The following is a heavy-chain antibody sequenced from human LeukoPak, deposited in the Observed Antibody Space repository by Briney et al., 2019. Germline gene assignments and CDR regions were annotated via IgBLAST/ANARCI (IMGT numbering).Heavy chain of an antibody. CDR2: ISGSGGST. Sequence: PGGSLRLSCAASGFTFSSYAMSWVRQAPGEGLEWVSAISGSGGSTYYADSVKGRFTISRDNSKNTLYLQMNGLRAEDTAVYYCAKLGAAAGRNWYVYWGQGTLVTVSS. CDR1: GFTFSSYA. V-gene: IGHV3-23*01. CDR3: AKLGAAAGRNWYVY. D-gene: IGHD6-13*01. J-gene: IGHJ4*02.